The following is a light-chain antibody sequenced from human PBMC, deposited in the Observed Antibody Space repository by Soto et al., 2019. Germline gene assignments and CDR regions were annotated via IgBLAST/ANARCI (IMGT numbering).Light chain of an antibody. Sequence: DIQMTHSPYSLSASVGDSVTITCRASQNIRTYLNWYQQKPGRAPKLLXHSAYALPSGVPSRFSGSGSGTEFTLTISGLQSDDFAVYFCQQYNKWPPWTCGHGTKVDIK. CDR3: QQYNKWPPWT. CDR2: SAY. CDR1: QNIRTY. V-gene: IGKV1-39*01. J-gene: IGKJ1*01.